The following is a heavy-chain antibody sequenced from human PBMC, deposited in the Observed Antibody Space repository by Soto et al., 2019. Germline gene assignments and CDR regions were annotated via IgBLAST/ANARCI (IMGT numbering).Heavy chain of an antibody. J-gene: IGHJ5*02. D-gene: IGHD2-15*01. CDR3: ATVVYCSGGSCYGSWFDP. Sequence: ASVKVSCKASGGTFSSYVISWVRQAPGQGLEWMGGFNPDDGEAIYAQKFQGRVTMTEDTSTDTAYMELSSLRSENTAVYYCATVVYCSGGSCYGSWFDPWGQGTLVTVSS. CDR1: GGTFSSYV. V-gene: IGHV1-69*10. CDR2: FNPDDGEA.